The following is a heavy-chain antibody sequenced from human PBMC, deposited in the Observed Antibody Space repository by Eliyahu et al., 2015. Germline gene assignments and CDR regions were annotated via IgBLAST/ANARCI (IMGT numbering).Heavy chain of an antibody. Sequence: QLQLQESGPGLVKPSETLSLTCTVSGXSISXSXYYWGWIRQPPGKGLEWIGGIYYSGSTYYNPSLKSRVTISVDTSKNQFSLKLSSVTAADTAVYYCARDCSSTSCKGGYYYGMDVWGQGTTVTVSS. CDR1: GXSISXSXYY. V-gene: IGHV4-39*07. CDR3: ARDCSSTSCKGGYYYGMDV. CDR2: IYYSGST. D-gene: IGHD2-2*01. J-gene: IGHJ6*02.